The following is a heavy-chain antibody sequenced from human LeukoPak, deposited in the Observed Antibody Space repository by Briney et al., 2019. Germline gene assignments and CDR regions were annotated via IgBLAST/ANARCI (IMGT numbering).Heavy chain of an antibody. CDR2: IYTSGST. D-gene: IGHD4-23*01. Sequence: TPSETLSLTWTVSGGFINSYYWRCIRQPAGKGLEWIGRIYTSGSTNYTPSLKSRVSMSVDTSKIQLSLKLSSVTAADTAVYYCARDQRVWADSEGYRGFDYWGQGTLVTVSS. CDR1: GGFINSYY. CDR3: ARDQRVWADSEGYRGFDY. J-gene: IGHJ4*02. V-gene: IGHV4-4*07.